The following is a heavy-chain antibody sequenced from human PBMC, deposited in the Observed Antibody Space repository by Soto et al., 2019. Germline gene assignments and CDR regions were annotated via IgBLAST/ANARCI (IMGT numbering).Heavy chain of an antibody. CDR1: GYSFTSYW. CDR3: ARNGLYRTAGTPPYYYYGMDV. V-gene: IGHV5-51*01. CDR2: IYPGDSDT. Sequence: PGESLKISCKGSGYSFTSYWIGWVRQMPGKGLEWVGIIYPGDSDTRYSPSFQGQVTISADKSISTAYLQWSSLKASDTAMYYCARNGLYRTAGTPPYYYYGMDVWGQGTTVTVSS. J-gene: IGHJ6*02. D-gene: IGHD6-13*01.